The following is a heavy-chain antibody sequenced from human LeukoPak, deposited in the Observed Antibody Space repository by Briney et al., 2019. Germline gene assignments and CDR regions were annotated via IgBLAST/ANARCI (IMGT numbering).Heavy chain of an antibody. CDR2: INPNSGGT. CDR3: ARCPRRYCSGGSCYSGCSNFDY. D-gene: IGHD2-15*01. V-gene: IGHV1-2*02. Sequence: ASVKVSCKASGYTFTGYYMHWVRQAPGQGLEWMGWINPNSGGTNYAQKFQGRVTMTTNTSISTAYMELSSLRSEDTAVYYCARCPRRYCSGGSCYSGCSNFDYWGQGALVTVSS. CDR1: GYTFTGYY. J-gene: IGHJ4*02.